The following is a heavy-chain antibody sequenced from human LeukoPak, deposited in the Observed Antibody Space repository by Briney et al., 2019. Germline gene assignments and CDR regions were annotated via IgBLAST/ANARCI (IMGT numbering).Heavy chain of an antibody. V-gene: IGHV4-39*01. J-gene: IGHJ4*02. CDR2: IYYSGST. CDR1: GVSISSSPYY. Sequence: SETLSLTCTVSGVSISSSPYYWGWIRQPPGKGLEWIGSIYYSGSTYNNPSLKSRVTISVDTSKNQFSLKLSSVTAADTAVYYCARVDRGSGSYYSFFDYWGQGTLVTVSS. D-gene: IGHD3-10*01. CDR3: ARVDRGSGSYYSFFDY.